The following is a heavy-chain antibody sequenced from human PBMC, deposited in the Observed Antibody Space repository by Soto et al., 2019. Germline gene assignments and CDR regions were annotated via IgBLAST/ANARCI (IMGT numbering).Heavy chain of an antibody. Sequence: GGSLRLSCAASGFTFSSYAMSWVRQAPGKGLEWVSAISGSGGSTYYADSVKGRFTISRDNSKNTLYLQMNSLRAEDTAVYYCANLGYCTNGVCYMGAFDIWGQGTMVTVSS. CDR3: ANLGYCTNGVCYMGAFDI. D-gene: IGHD2-8*01. CDR2: ISGSGGST. J-gene: IGHJ3*02. CDR1: GFTFSSYA. V-gene: IGHV3-23*01.